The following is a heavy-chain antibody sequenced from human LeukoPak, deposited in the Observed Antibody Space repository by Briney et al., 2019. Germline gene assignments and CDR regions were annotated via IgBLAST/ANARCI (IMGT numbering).Heavy chain of an antibody. D-gene: IGHD2-21*01. CDR3: AKGKVNHDGALDV. Sequence: GGSLRLSCAASGSSFGSYAMSWVRQAAGKGLEWVSEISGSVSGSGDSTHYADSVKGRFTISRDNAKKTLYLQMNSLRAEDTAVYYCAKGKVNHDGALDVWGQGTLVTVSS. CDR1: GSSFGSYA. CDR2: ISGSVSGSGDST. J-gene: IGHJ3*01. V-gene: IGHV3-23*01.